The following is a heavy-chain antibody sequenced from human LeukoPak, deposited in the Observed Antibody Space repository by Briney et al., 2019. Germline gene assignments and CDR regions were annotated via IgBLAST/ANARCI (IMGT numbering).Heavy chain of an antibody. CDR1: GGTFSSYA. V-gene: IGHV1-69*13. D-gene: IGHD3-10*01. J-gene: IGHJ4*02. CDR2: IIPIFGTA. CDR3: ASSRYGSGSFDY. Sequence: SVKVSCKASGGTFSSYAISWVRQAPGQGLEWMGGIIPIFGTANYAQKFQGRVTITADESTSTAYMELSSLRSEDTAVYYCASSRYGSGSFDYWGQGTLVTVSS.